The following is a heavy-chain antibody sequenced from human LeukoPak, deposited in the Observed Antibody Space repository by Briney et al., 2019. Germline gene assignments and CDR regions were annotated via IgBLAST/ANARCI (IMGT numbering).Heavy chain of an antibody. Sequence: GGSLRLSCAASGFTFNTYGMLWVRQAPGKGLEWVAVVSYDGSSTYYGDSVKGRFTISRDNSKNTLYLQMNSLRTEDTAVYYCAKRFRGSSGWDFDYWGQGTLVTVSS. V-gene: IGHV3-30*18. CDR2: VSYDGSST. D-gene: IGHD6-19*01. J-gene: IGHJ4*02. CDR1: GFTFNTYG. CDR3: AKRFRGSSGWDFDY.